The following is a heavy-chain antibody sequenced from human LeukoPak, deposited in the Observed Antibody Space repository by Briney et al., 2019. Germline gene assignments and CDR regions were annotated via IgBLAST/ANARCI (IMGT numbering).Heavy chain of an antibody. Sequence: ASVKVSCKASGYTFTSYGISWVRQAPGQGLEWMGWISAYNGNTNYAQKLQGRATMTTDTSTSTAYMELRSLRSDDTAVYYCARVLGVYYYDSSGRLPFDYWGQGTLVTISS. CDR2: ISAYNGNT. CDR3: ARVLGVYYYDSSGRLPFDY. V-gene: IGHV1-18*01. D-gene: IGHD3-22*01. CDR1: GYTFTSYG. J-gene: IGHJ4*02.